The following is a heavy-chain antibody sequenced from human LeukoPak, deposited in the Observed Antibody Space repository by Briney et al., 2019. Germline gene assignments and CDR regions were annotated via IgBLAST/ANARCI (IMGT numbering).Heavy chain of an antibody. CDR2: IIPIFGTA. V-gene: IGHV1-69*01. J-gene: IGHJ2*01. Sequence: GASVKVSCKASGGPFSSFTISWVRQAPGQGLEWMGGIIPIFGTASYAQNFQGRITITADESTSTVYMELSSLRSEDTAVYHCATTDGFGYWYFDLWGRGTLVTVSS. D-gene: IGHD5-24*01. CDR3: ATTDGFGYWYFDL. CDR1: GGPFSSFT.